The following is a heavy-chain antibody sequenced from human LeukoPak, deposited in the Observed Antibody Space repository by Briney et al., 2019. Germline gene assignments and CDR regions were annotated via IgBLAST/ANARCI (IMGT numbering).Heavy chain of an antibody. CDR2: IGSDYKT. Sequence: GGSLTLSCPASGFTIGGIPMTWVRQAPGKGLEWVSSIGSDYKTHYSESVKGRFAISRDNSQSTVFLQMNSLRAEDTALYYCAKDLHSYVAMDVWGQLTAVTVSS. V-gene: IGHV3-23*01. D-gene: IGHD3-10*02. J-gene: IGHJ6*01. CDR1: GFTIGGIP. CDR3: AKDLHSYVAMDV.